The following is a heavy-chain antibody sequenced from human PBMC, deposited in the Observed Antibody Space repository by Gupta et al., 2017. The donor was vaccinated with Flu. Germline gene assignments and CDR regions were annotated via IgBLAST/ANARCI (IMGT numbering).Heavy chain of an antibody. CDR1: GGSFSGYY. CDR3: ARGFVGTMVRGVISNWFDP. CDR2: INHSGST. J-gene: IGHJ5*02. D-gene: IGHD3-10*01. Sequence: QVQLQQWGGGRLKPSETLSLTCAVYGGSFSGYYWSCIRQPPGKGLEWIGEINHSGSTNYNPSLKSRVTISVDTSKNQFSLKLSSVTAADTAVYYCARGFVGTMVRGVISNWFDPWGQGTLVTVAS. V-gene: IGHV4-34*01.